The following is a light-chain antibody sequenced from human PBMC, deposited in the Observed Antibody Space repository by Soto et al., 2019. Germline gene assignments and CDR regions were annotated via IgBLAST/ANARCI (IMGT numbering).Light chain of an antibody. V-gene: IGLV2-14*03. CDR2: EVS. Sequence: SVLTPPASVSGSPGQSITISCTGTSSDVGGYNYVSWYQQHPGRAPKLMIYEVSNRPSGVSHRFSGSKSSNTASLTISGLQAEDEADYYCSSYASSSTSFGTGTKV. CDR1: SSDVGGYNY. J-gene: IGLJ1*01. CDR3: SSYASSSTS.